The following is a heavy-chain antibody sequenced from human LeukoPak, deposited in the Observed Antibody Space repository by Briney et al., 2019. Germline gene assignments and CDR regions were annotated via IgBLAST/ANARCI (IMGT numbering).Heavy chain of an antibody. D-gene: IGHD6-13*01. Sequence: SETLSLTCSVSGGSIRSFYWSWLRQPAGKGLEWIGRIYTSGSTNYNPSLKSRVTISVDTSKNQFSLKLSSVTAADTAVYYCARDSGIAAAGFDYWGQGTLVTVSS. V-gene: IGHV4-4*07. CDR3: ARDSGIAAAGFDY. CDR2: IYTSGST. J-gene: IGHJ4*02. CDR1: GGSIRSFY.